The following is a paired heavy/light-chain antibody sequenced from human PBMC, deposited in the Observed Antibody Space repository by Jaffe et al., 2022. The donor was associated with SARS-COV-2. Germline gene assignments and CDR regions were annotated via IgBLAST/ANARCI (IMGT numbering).Light chain of an antibody. CDR2: EDN. J-gene: IGLJ2*01. V-gene: IGLV3-10*01. CDR1: ALPKKY. CDR3: YSPDSTANNRGV. Sequence: SYELTQPPSVSVSPGQTARIICSGDALPKKYVYWYQQKSGQAPVLVIYEDNKRPSGIPERFSGSSSGTVATLTISGAQVDDEADYYCYSPDSTANNRGVFGGGTKVTVL.
Heavy chain of an antibody. J-gene: IGHJ4*02. CDR2: ISGSGGGT. Sequence: EVQLLESGGEFVQPGGSLRLSCAASGFTFSNYAMNWVRQAPGKGLEWISGISGSGGGTHYADSVKGRFTISRDNAKNTLYLQMNSLRAEDTAIYFCANAPLDVTGGNLASGRGQGTLVTVSS. CDR1: GFTFSNYA. V-gene: IGHV3-23*01. D-gene: IGHD2-8*02. CDR3: ANAPLDVTGGNLASG.